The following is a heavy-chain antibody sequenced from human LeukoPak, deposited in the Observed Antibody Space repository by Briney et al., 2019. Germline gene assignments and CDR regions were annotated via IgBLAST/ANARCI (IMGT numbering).Heavy chain of an antibody. CDR2: IYYSGST. Sequence: SETLSLTCTVSGGPISSYYWSWIRQPPGKGLEWIGYIYYSGSTNYNPSLKSRVTISVDTSKNQFSLKLSSVTAADTAVYYCARGEVDFDYWGQGTLVTVSS. CDR3: ARGEVDFDY. V-gene: IGHV4-59*01. CDR1: GGPISSYY. J-gene: IGHJ4*02.